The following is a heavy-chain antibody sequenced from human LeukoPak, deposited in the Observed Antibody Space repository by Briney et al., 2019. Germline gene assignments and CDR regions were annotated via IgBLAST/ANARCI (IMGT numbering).Heavy chain of an antibody. D-gene: IGHD5-12*01. Sequence: GGSLRLSCAASGFTFSSYSMSWVRQAPGKGLEWVSSISSSSGYIYYADSVKGRFTISRDNAKNSLFLQMNSLRAEDTAVYYCAKGGGYEAQYYYYYLDVWGKGTTVTISS. J-gene: IGHJ6*03. CDR3: AKGGGYEAQYYYYYLDV. CDR2: ISSSSGYI. CDR1: GFTFSSYS. V-gene: IGHV3-21*01.